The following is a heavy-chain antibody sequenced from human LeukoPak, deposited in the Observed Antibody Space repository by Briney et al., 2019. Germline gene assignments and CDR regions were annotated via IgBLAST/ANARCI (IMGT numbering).Heavy chain of an antibody. J-gene: IGHJ5*02. Sequence: GGSLRLSCSASGFTFSTYWMSWVRQAPGKGLEWVANMRRDGNEIYYLDSVRGRFTISRDNAKNSLYLQMNSLRAEDTAVYYCARQEYCSGASCYTWFDPWGQGTLVTVSS. CDR1: GFTFSTYW. D-gene: IGHD2-15*01. CDR3: ARQEYCSGASCYTWFDP. CDR2: MRRDGNEI. V-gene: IGHV3-7*01.